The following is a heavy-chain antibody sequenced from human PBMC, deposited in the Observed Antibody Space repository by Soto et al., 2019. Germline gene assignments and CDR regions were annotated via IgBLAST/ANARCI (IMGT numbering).Heavy chain of an antibody. Sequence: PGGSLRLSCAASGFTFSSYAMSWVRQAPGKGLEWVSAISGSGGSTYYADSVKGRFTISRDNSKNTLYLQMNSLRVEDTAVYYCTKGRGTSDFYFSGDAFDIWGQGTMVTVSS. V-gene: IGHV3-23*01. J-gene: IGHJ3*02. CDR1: GFTFSSYA. CDR2: ISGSGGST. CDR3: TKGRGTSDFYFSGDAFDI. D-gene: IGHD6-19*01.